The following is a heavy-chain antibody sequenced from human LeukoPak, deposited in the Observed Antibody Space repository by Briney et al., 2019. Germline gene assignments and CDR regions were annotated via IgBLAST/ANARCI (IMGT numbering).Heavy chain of an antibody. CDR3: VRVKGSYFDY. J-gene: IGHJ4*02. Sequence: RGGSLRLSCAASGFPLSSYSINWVRQAPGKGLEWVSYISSSGSAIYYVDSVKGRFTVSRDNAKNSLFLQMNSPRAEDTAVYYCVRVKGSYFDYWGQGALVTVSS. V-gene: IGHV3-48*01. CDR2: ISSSGSAI. CDR1: GFPLSSYS. D-gene: IGHD2-15*01.